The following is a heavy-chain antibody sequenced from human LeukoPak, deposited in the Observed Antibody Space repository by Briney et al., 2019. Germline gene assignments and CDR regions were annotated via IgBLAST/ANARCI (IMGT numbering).Heavy chain of an antibody. J-gene: IGHJ4*02. V-gene: IGHV1-18*01. D-gene: IGHD4-17*01. CDR2: ISAYNGNT. Sequence: ASVKVSCKASGYTFTSYGISWVRQAPGQGLEWMGWISAYNGNTNSAQKLQGRGTMTTDTSTSTAYMELRSLRSDDTAVYYCARGRKDYGDYYFDSWGQGTLVTVSS. CDR3: ARGRKDYGDYYFDS. CDR1: GYTFTSYG.